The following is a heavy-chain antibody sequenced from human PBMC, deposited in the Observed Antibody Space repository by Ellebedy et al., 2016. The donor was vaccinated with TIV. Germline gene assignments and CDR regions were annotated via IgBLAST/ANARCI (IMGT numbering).Heavy chain of an antibody. D-gene: IGHD6-25*01. V-gene: IGHV4-4*07. CDR3: AGGSSGPDY. CDR1: AGSLRSYY. J-gene: IGHJ4*02. CDR2: IYISGST. Sequence: SETLTLTXTASAGSLRSYYWSWIRQPAGRGLGWIGGIYISGSTKSNPSLKSRITISVDTSKKQFFLKLSSVTAADTAVYYCAGGSSGPDYWGQGTLVTVSS.